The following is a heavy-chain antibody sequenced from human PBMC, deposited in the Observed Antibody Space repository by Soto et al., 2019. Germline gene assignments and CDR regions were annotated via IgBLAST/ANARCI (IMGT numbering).Heavy chain of an antibody. V-gene: IGHV1-18*01. CDR1: GYTFTSYA. D-gene: IGHD3-3*01. CDR2: ISAYNRDT. CDR3: ARDRVTTFDRDDLDV. Sequence: ASVKVSCKAYGYTFTSYAISWLRQAPGHGLEWMGWISAYNRDTKYAERVQDRVTMTLDTATNTAYMELRSLRSDDSAVYYCARDRVTTFDRDDLDVWGQGTTVSVSS. J-gene: IGHJ6*02.